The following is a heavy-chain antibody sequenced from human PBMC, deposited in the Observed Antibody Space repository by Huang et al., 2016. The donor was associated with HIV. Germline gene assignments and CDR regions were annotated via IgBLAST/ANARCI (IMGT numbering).Heavy chain of an antibody. Sequence: EVQLVESGGGLVQPGGSLRVSCAASGFSISTYWMRWVRQTPGKGLEWVARIKQDGSEKDYVDAVKGRFIISRDNAKNSLYLQMNSLRAEDTAVYYCTRGPLGWLVHRYFYHWGQGTLVTVSS. J-gene: IGHJ1*01. V-gene: IGHV3-7*01. CDR2: IKQDGSEK. CDR3: TRGPLGWLVHRYFYH. CDR1: GFSISTYW. D-gene: IGHD6-19*01.